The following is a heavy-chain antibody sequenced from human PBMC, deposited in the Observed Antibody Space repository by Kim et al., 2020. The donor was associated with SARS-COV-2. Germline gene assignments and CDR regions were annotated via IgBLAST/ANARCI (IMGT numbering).Heavy chain of an antibody. CDR2: IKSKTDGGTT. CDR1: GFTFSNAW. V-gene: IGHV3-15*01. J-gene: IGHJ4*02. Sequence: GGSLRLSCAASGFTFSNAWMSWVRQAPGKGLEWVGRIKSKTDGGTTDYAAPVKGRFTISRDDSKNTLYLQMNSLKTEDTAVYYCTTFGDSLWFGELLYAYYFDYWGQGTLVTVSS. CDR3: TTFGDSLWFGELLYAYYFDY. D-gene: IGHD3-10*01.